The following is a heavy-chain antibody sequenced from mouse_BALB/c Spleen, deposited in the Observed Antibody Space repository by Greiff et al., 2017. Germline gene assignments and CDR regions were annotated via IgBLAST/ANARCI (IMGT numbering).Heavy chain of an antibody. CDR1: GFTFSDFY. J-gene: IGHJ4*01. CDR2: SRNKANDYTT. CDR3: ERDTATGMDY. V-gene: IGHV7-1*02. Sequence: EVMVVESGGGLVQPGGSRRLSCATSGFTFSDFYMEWVRQPPGKRLEWIAASRNKANDYTTAYSASVKGRFVVSRDTSQRLLYRQMNALRAEDTAIYYCERDTATGMDYWGAGTSVTVSS.